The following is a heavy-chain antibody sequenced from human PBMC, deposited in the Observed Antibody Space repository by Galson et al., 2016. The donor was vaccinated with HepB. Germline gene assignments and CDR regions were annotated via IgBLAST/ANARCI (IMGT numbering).Heavy chain of an antibody. D-gene: IGHD4-17*01. V-gene: IGHV1-69*13. Sequence: SVKVSCKASGGTFSRYAISWVRQAPGQGLDWMGGIIPMFGTTYYAQKFQGRVTITADESTSTAYMELSSLTSEDTAVYFCARDEATVTTFDSYGMDVGGQGTTVTVSS. J-gene: IGHJ6*02. CDR3: ARDEATVTTFDSYGMDV. CDR2: IIPMFGTT. CDR1: GGTFSRYA.